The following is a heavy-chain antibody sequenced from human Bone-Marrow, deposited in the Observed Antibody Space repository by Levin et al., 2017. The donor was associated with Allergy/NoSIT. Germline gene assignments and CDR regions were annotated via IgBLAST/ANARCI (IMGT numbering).Heavy chain of an antibody. D-gene: IGHD3-3*01. CDR2: ISSNGGST. CDR3: VKGRYDFWSGYFVGYYFDY. Sequence: GGSLRLSCSASGFTFSSYAMHWVRQAPGKGLEYVSAISSNGGSTYYADSVKGRFTISRDNSKNTLYLQMSSLRAEDTAVYYCVKGRYDFWSGYFVGYYFDYWGQGTLVTVSS. V-gene: IGHV3-64D*06. CDR1: GFTFSSYA. J-gene: IGHJ4*02.